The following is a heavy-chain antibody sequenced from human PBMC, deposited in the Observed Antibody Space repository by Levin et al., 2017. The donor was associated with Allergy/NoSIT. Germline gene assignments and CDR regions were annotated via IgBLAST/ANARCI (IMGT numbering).Heavy chain of an antibody. J-gene: IGHJ4*02. D-gene: IGHD6-6*01. CDR3: AKGHSSSSEVFEY. CDR1: GFSLHDYA. V-gene: IGHV3-9*01. Sequence: LKISCAASGFSLHDYAMHWVRQAPGKGLEWVSGISWNSHKIDYADSVKGRFTISKDNAKNSLYLQMNSLRPEDTALYYCAKGHSSSSEVFEYWGQGTLVTVSS. CDR2: ISWNSHKI.